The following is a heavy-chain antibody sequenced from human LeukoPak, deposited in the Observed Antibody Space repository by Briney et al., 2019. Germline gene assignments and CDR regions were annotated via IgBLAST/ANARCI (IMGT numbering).Heavy chain of an antibody. CDR2: IRYDGSNK. J-gene: IGHJ4*02. D-gene: IGHD2-2*01. CDR1: GFTFSSYG. Sequence: PGGSLRLSCAASGFTFSSYGMHWVRQAPGKGLEWVAFIRYDGSNKYYADSVKGRFTISRDNSKNTLYLQMNSLRAEDTAVYYCARWVGYCTSTSCYIPYYFDYWGQGTLVTVSS. V-gene: IGHV3-30*02. CDR3: ARWVGYCTSTSCYIPYYFDY.